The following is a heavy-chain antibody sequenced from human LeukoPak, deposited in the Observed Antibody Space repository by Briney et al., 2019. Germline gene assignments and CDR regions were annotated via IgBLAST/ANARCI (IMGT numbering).Heavy chain of an antibody. CDR3: ASPCGGDCYREGSDAFDI. CDR1: GGSISSSSYY. J-gene: IGHJ3*02. CDR2: IYYSGST. Sequence: SETLSLTCTVSGGSISSSSYYWGWIRQPPGKGREWIVCIYYSGSTYYNPSHKSRVTLSVESVKNHNSLKLRTVSAAAAAVYSVASPCGGDCYREGSDAFDIWGQGTMVTVSS. D-gene: IGHD2-21*01. V-gene: IGHV4-39*02.